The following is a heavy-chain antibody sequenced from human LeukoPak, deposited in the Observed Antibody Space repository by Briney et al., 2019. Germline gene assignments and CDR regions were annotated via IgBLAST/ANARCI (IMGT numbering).Heavy chain of an antibody. D-gene: IGHD6-19*01. CDR3: ARRVKTYSSGWYKVGGYFDY. J-gene: IGHJ4*02. Sequence: PSETLSLTCAVYGGSFSGYYWSWIRQPPGKGLEWIGEINHSGSTNYNPSLKSRVTISVDTSKNQFSLKLSSVTAADTAVYYRARRVKTYSSGWYKVGGYFDYWGQGTLVTVSS. CDR2: INHSGST. CDR1: GGSFSGYY. V-gene: IGHV4-34*01.